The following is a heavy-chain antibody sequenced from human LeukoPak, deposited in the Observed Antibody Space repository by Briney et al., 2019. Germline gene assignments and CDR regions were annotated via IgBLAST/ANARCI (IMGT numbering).Heavy chain of an antibody. CDR3: ARGLRITIFGVVIPPGWFDP. D-gene: IGHD3-3*01. J-gene: IGHJ5*02. Sequence: SETLYLTCTVSGGSISSSSYYWGWIRQPPGKGLEWIGSIYYSGSTYYNPSLKSRVTISVDTSKNQFSLKLSSVTAADTAVYYCARGLRITIFGVVIPPGWFDPWGQGTLVTVSS. CDR1: GGSISSSSYY. CDR2: IYYSGST. V-gene: IGHV4-39*01.